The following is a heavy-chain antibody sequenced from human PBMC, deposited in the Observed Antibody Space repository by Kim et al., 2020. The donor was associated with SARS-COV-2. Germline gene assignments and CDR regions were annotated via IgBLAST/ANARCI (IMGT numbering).Heavy chain of an antibody. V-gene: IGHV1-2*02. J-gene: IGHJ4*02. CDR3: ARGFDY. Sequence: NPNRGGTDYAQNFQGRVTMTRDTSISTAYMELSSLRSDDTAVYYCARGFDYWGQGTLDSVSS. CDR2: NPNRGGT.